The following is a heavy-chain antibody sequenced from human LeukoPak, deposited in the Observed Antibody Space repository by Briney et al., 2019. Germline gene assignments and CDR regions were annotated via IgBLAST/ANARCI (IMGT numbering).Heavy chain of an antibody. CDR3: ARVSIAAALWRY. CDR2: MNPNSGNT. V-gene: IGHV1-8*01. D-gene: IGHD6-13*01. Sequence: ASVKVSCKASGYTFTSYDINWVRQATGQGLEWMGWMNPNSGNTGYAQKCQGRVTMTRNTSISTAYMELSRLRSEDTAVYYCARVSIAAALWRYWGQGTLVTVSS. J-gene: IGHJ4*02. CDR1: GYTFTSYD.